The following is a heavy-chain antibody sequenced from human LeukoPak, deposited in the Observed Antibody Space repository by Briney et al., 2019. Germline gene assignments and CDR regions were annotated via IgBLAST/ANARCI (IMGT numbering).Heavy chain of an antibody. CDR1: GGSVSSGSYH. V-gene: IGHV4-61*01. D-gene: IGHD3-3*01. J-gene: IGHJ4*02. CDR2: IYYSGST. Sequence: PSETLSLTCTVSGGSVSSGSYHWSWIRQPPGKGLEYIGYIYYSGSTNYNPSLKSRVTISLDTSKNQFSLKLSSVTAADTAVYYCARLGAGPTYYDFWSGYSPFYFDYWGQGTLVTVSS. CDR3: ARLGAGPTYYDFWSGYSPFYFDY.